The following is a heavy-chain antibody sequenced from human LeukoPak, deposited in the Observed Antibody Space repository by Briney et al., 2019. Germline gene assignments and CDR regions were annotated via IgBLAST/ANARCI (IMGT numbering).Heavy chain of an antibody. CDR1: GLTVSSNY. CDR3: AREGAAAGIGAFDI. Sequence: GGSLRLSCAASGLTVSSNYMSWVRQAPGKGLEWVSVIYSGGSTYYADSVKGRFTISRDNSKNTLYLQMNSLRAEDTAVYYCAREGAAAGIGAFDIWGQGTMVTVSS. CDR2: IYSGGST. V-gene: IGHV3-66*01. D-gene: IGHD6-13*01. J-gene: IGHJ3*02.